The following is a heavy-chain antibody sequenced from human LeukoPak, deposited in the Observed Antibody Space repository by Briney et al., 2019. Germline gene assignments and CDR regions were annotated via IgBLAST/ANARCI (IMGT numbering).Heavy chain of an antibody. J-gene: IGHJ4*02. Sequence: GGSLRLSCAASGFSFGSYWMSWVRQAPGKGLEWVANIKNDGAVKNYVDFVKGRFTISRDNAKNSLYLQMNSLRAEDTAVYYCAKDSYSKGDFWGQGVLVTVSS. V-gene: IGHV3-7*01. D-gene: IGHD6-13*01. CDR1: GFSFGSYW. CDR3: AKDSYSKGDF. CDR2: IKNDGAVK.